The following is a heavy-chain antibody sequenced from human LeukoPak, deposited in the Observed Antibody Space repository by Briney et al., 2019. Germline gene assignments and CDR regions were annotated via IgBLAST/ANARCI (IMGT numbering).Heavy chain of an antibody. Sequence: SVKVSCKASGGTFSSYAISWVRQAPGQGLEWMGGIIPIFGTANYTQKFQGRVTITADESTSTAYMELSSLRSEDTAVYYCASPGGSGSYYLTYYYYGMDVWGQGTTVTVSS. CDR3: ASPGGSGSYYLTYYYYGMDV. D-gene: IGHD3-10*01. CDR1: GGTFSSYA. J-gene: IGHJ6*02. CDR2: IIPIFGTA. V-gene: IGHV1-69*13.